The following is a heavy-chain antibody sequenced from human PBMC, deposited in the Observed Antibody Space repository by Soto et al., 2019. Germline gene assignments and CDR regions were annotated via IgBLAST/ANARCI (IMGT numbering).Heavy chain of an antibody. Sequence: VQLVESGGGLVQPGGSLRLSCAASGFTFSSYEMNWVRQAPGKGLEWVACINTGGSTIYYADSVKGRFTISRDNAKNSLYLQMDSLRAEDTAIYYCARDGIVRGFDPWGQGTLVTVSS. CDR1: GFTFSSYE. V-gene: IGHV3-48*03. CDR3: ARDGIVRGFDP. J-gene: IGHJ5*02. CDR2: INTGGSTI. D-gene: IGHD2-15*01.